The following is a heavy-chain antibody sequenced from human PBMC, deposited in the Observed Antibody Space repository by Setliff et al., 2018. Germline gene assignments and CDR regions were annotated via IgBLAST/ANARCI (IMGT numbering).Heavy chain of an antibody. D-gene: IGHD2-2*01. CDR3: ERLVRYCTTTSCQRTSGDDF. J-gene: IGHJ4*02. CDR1: GYTFSDYG. Sequence: GASVKVSCKASGYTFSDYGISWVRLAPGQGPEWMGWISPYTGNTFYAPQFQGRVIMTTDTSTNTAYMDLRSLRSDDTAVYYCERLVRYCTTTSCQRTSGDDFWGQGTLVTVSS. V-gene: IGHV1-18*01. CDR2: ISPYTGNT.